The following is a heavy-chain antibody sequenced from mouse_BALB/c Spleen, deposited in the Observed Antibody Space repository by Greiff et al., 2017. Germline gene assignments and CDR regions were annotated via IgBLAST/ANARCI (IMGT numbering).Heavy chain of an antibody. Sequence: EVMLVESGGGLVQPGGSLRLSCATSGFTFTDYYMSWVRQPPGKALEWLGFIRNKANGYTTEYSASVKGRFTISRDNSQSILYLQMNTLRAEDSATYYCARSYDRFAYWGQGTLVTVSA. J-gene: IGHJ3*01. CDR3: ARSYDRFAY. CDR2: IRNKANGYTT. D-gene: IGHD2-3*01. CDR1: GFTFTDYY. V-gene: IGHV7-3*02.